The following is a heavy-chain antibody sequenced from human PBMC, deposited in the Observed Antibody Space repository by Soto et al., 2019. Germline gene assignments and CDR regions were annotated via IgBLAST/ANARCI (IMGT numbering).Heavy chain of an antibody. V-gene: IGHV4-34*01. Sequence: LSLTCAVYGGSFSGYYWSWIRQPPGKGLGWIGEINHSRSTNYNPSLKSRVTISVDTSKNQFSLKLSSVTAADTAVYYCARGHDSSGYYYGMDVWGQGTTVTVSS. D-gene: IGHD3-22*01. CDR2: INHSRST. J-gene: IGHJ6*02. CDR3: ARGHDSSGYYYGMDV. CDR1: GGSFSGYY.